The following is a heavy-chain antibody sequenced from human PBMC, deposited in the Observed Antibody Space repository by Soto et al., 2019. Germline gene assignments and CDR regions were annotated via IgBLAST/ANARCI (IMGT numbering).Heavy chain of an antibody. CDR1: GYTFTSYG. D-gene: IGHD3-3*01. CDR2: ISAYNGNT. Sequence: ASVKVSCKASGYTFTSYGISWVRQAPGQGLEWMGWISAYNGNTNYAQKLQGRVTMTTDTSTSTAYMELRSLRSDDTVVHYCASVYYDFWSGYYRFQFDYWGQGTLVTVSS. V-gene: IGHV1-18*04. CDR3: ASVYYDFWSGYYRFQFDY. J-gene: IGHJ4*02.